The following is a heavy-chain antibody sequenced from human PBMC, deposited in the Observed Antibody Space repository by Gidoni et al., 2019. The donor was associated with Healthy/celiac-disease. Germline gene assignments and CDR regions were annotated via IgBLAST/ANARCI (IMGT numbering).Heavy chain of an antibody. CDR3: ARVSWAPDYGDSNNYFDY. CDR1: GFTFSDHY. CDR2: TRNKANSYTT. V-gene: IGHV3-72*01. D-gene: IGHD4-17*01. Sequence: EVQLVASGGGLVQPGGSLRLSCAASGFTFSDHYMDWVRQAPGKGLEWVGRTRNKANSYTTEYAASVKGRFTISRDDSKNSLYLQMNSLKTEDTAVYYCARVSWAPDYGDSNNYFDYWGQGTLVTVSS. J-gene: IGHJ4*02.